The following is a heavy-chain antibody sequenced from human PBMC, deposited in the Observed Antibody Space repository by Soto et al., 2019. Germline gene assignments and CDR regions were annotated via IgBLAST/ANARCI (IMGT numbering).Heavy chain of an antibody. CDR1: GYTFTGHY. Sequence: ASVKVSCKASGYTFTGHYIHWVRQAPEQGPEWMGEIGPESGATRYAQKFQGRVTMTMDMSITTVYMELSNLSPDDTAVYYCGRGRSGQIGVFYWGHGTPVTVSS. J-gene: IGHJ4*01. CDR2: IGPESGAT. D-gene: IGHD5-12*01. CDR3: GRGRSGQIGVFY. V-gene: IGHV1-2*02.